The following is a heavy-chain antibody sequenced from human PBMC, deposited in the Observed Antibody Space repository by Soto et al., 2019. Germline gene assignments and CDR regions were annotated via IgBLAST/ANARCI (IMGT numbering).Heavy chain of an antibody. CDR3: ARRLSGTLNYLDP. J-gene: IGHJ5*02. CDR2: IYPRDSDI. V-gene: IGHV5-51*03. D-gene: IGHD3-10*01. Sequence: EVQLVQSGSEVKKPGESLKISCLGSGYNFNTYWIAWVRQMPGKGLEWVGIIYPRDSDIRYSPTFQGRVTISVDKAKNTASMQCSSLQPSDSGLYFCARRLSGTLNYLDPWGQGTLVTVSS. CDR1: GYNFNTYW.